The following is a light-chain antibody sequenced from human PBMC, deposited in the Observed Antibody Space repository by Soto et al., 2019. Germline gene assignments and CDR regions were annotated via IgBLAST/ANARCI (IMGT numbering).Light chain of an antibody. Sequence: ALAQPASVSGSPGQSITISCTGTSSDVGGYNYVSWYQQHPGKAPKLMIYEVSNRPSGVSNRFSGSKSGNTASLTISGLQAEDEADYYCSSYTSSSTPYVFGTGTKVTVL. CDR2: EVS. CDR3: SSYTSSSTPYV. J-gene: IGLJ1*01. V-gene: IGLV2-14*01. CDR1: SSDVGGYNY.